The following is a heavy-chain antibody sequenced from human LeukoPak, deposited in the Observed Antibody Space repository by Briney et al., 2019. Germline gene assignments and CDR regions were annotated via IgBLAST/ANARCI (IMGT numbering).Heavy chain of an antibody. CDR3: TRYNKGHFDY. V-gene: IGHV3-33*01. J-gene: IGHJ4*02. D-gene: IGHD1-14*01. CDR2: IAYDGSRE. Sequence: GGSLRLSCAGSGFTFGGYGMHWFRQTPGKGLEWVAVIAYDGSREFYADSVKGRFTISRDNSKNTMSVQMDDLRAEDTAVYYCTRYNKGHFDYWGQGTLVTVSS. CDR1: GFTFGGYG.